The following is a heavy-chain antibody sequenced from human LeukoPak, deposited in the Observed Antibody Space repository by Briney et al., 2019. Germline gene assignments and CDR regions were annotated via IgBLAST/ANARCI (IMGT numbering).Heavy chain of an antibody. Sequence: PGGSLRLSCAASGFTFSSYSMNWVRQAPGKGLGWVSSISSSSSYIYYGDSVKGRFTISRDNAKNSLYLQMNSLRAEDTAVYYCARVKYSSSSGVYWGQGTLVTVSS. CDR1: GFTFSSYS. J-gene: IGHJ4*02. D-gene: IGHD6-6*01. CDR3: ARVKYSSSSGVY. V-gene: IGHV3-21*01. CDR2: ISSSSSYI.